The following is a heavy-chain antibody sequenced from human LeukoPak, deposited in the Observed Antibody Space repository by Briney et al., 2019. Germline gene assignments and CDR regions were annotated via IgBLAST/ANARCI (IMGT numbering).Heavy chain of an antibody. CDR1: GFTFSSYA. CDR3: ARDIRGWGIAAAGTDY. D-gene: IGHD6-13*01. Sequence: GGSLRLSCAASGFTFSSYAMSWVRQAPGKGLEWVSAISGSGGSTYYADSVKGRFTISRDNSKNTLYLQMNSLRAEDTAVYYCARDIRGWGIAAAGTDYWGQGTLVTVSS. V-gene: IGHV3-23*01. CDR2: ISGSGGST. J-gene: IGHJ4*02.